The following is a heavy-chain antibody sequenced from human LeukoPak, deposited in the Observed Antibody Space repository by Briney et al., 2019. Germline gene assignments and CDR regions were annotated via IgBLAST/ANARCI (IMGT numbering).Heavy chain of an antibody. V-gene: IGHV4-61*05. D-gene: IGHD3-10*01. CDR3: ARSLSYYGSGSYPY. CDR1: GGSISSSSYH. J-gene: IGHJ4*02. Sequence: SETLSLTFTVSGGSISSSSYHWGWIRQPPGKGLEWIGYIYYSGSTNYNPSLKSRVTISVDTSKNQFSLKLSSVTAADTAVYYCARSLSYYGSGSYPYWGQGTLVTVSS. CDR2: IYYSGST.